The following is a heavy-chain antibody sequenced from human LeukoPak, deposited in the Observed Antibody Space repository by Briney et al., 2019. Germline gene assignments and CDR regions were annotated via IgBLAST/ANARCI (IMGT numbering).Heavy chain of an antibody. V-gene: IGHV3-21*01. CDR1: GFTFSSYS. Sequence: PGGSLKLSCAASGFTFSSYSMNWVRQAPGKGLEWVSSISSSLTYIYYADSVKGRFTISRDNAKNSLYLQMNSLRAEDTAVYYCGRDTDFDYWGQGTLVTVSS. CDR2: ISSSLTYI. CDR3: GRDTDFDY. J-gene: IGHJ4*02.